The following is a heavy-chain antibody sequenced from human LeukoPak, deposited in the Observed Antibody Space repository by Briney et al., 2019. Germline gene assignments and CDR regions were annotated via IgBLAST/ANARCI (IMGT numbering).Heavy chain of an antibody. CDR3: AKDQPYYYDSSGHDAFDI. J-gene: IGHJ3*02. CDR1: GFTFSSYA. V-gene: IGHV3-23*01. D-gene: IGHD3-22*01. CDR2: ISGSGGST. Sequence: GGSLRLSCAASGFTFSSYAMSWVRQAPGKGLEWVSAISGSGGSTYYADSVKGRFTISRDNSKNTLYLQMNSLRAEDTAVYYCAKDQPYYYDSSGHDAFDIWGQGTIVTVSS.